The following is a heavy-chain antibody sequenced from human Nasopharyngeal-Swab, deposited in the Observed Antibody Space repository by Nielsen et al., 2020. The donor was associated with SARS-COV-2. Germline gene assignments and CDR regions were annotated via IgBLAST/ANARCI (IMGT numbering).Heavy chain of an antibody. CDR2: SSWNSGSI. D-gene: IGHD2-2*01. CDR3: ARYCSTTSCPRGFDY. J-gene: IGHJ4*02. V-gene: IGHV3-9*01. Sequence: GGSLRLSCAVSGFTFDDYAMHWVRQAPGKGLEWVSGSSWNSGSIGYADSVKGRFTISRDNAKNSLSLQMNSLRAEDTAVYYCARYCSTTSCPRGFDYWGQGTLVTVSS. CDR1: GFTFDDYA.